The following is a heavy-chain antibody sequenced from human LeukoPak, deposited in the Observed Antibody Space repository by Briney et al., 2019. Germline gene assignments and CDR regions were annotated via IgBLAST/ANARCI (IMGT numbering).Heavy chain of an antibody. D-gene: IGHD3-22*01. V-gene: IGHV4-59*08. CDR1: GGSISGYY. CDR2: IYYSGTT. CDR3: ARRRASSDSSGYYKYYFDY. J-gene: IGHJ4*02. Sequence: PSETLSLTCSVSGGSISGYYWSWIRQPPGKGLEWIGYIYYSGTTNYNPSLKSRVTISVDTSKNQFSLKLSSVTAADTAVYYCARRRASSDSSGYYKYYFDYWGQGTLVTVSS.